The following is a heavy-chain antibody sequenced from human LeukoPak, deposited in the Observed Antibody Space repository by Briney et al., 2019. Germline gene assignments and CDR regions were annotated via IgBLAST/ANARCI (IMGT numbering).Heavy chain of an antibody. V-gene: IGHV4-39*01. CDR2: IYYSGST. J-gene: IGHJ4*02. D-gene: IGHD6-19*01. CDR1: GGSISSSSYY. CDR3: ARRGGWGPYLSPYFDY. Sequence: PSETLSFTCAVAGGSISSSSYYWGWVRQPPGKGLEWIGGIYYSGSTYYNPSLKSRVTISVDTSKNQFSLKLSSVTAADTAVYYCARRGGWGPYLSPYFDYWGQGTLVTVSS.